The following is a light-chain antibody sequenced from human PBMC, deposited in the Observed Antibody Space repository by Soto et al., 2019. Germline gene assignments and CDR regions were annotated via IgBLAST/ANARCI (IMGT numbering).Light chain of an antibody. V-gene: IGKV1-5*01. CDR3: QQYNTYAT. CDR2: DAS. CDR1: QSISNH. J-gene: IGKJ5*01. Sequence: DIQMTQSPSSLSASVEDRVIITCRASQSISNHLNWYQQKPGKAPKPLIYDASTLKTGVPSRFSGSGSGSEFNFTITGLQPDDFATYFCQQYNTYATFGQGTRLEIK.